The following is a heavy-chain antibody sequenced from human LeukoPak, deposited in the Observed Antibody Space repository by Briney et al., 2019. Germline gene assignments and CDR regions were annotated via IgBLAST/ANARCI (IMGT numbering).Heavy chain of an antibody. D-gene: IGHD6-13*01. CDR2: IGTAGDT. CDR3: ARGVRSSLDV. V-gene: IGHV3-13*01. J-gene: IGHJ6*02. CDR1: GFTFSSYD. Sequence: GGSLRLSCAASGFTFSSYDMHWVRQATGKGLEWVSAIGTAGDTSYPGSMKGRFTISRENAKNSLYLQMNSLRAGDTAVYYCARGVRSSLDVWGQGTTVTVSS.